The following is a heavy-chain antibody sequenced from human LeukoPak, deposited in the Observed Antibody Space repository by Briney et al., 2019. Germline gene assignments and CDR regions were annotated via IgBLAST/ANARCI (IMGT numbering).Heavy chain of an antibody. J-gene: IGHJ3*02. CDR2: IKQDGSEK. Sequence: GRSLRLSCAAAGFTVSSYWMSWVRQAPGKWRECVANIKQDGSEKYYVDSVKGRFTISRDNAKKSLYLQMNSLRAEDTAVYYCARDWAKLRYFDWFKTDAFDIWGQGTMVTVSS. CDR1: GFTVSSYW. CDR3: ARDWAKLRYFDWFKTDAFDI. D-gene: IGHD3-9*01. V-gene: IGHV3-7*01.